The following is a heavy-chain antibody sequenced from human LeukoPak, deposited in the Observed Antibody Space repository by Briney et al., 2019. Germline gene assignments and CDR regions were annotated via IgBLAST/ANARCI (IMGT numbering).Heavy chain of an antibody. V-gene: IGHV1-69*13. CDR3: ARDPYYYYYGMDV. J-gene: IGHJ6*02. CDR1: GGTFSSYA. Sequence: SVKVSCKASGGTFSSYAISWVRQAPGQGLEWMGGIIPIFGTANYPQKFQGRVTITADESTSTAYMELSSLRSEDTAVYYCARDPYYYYYGMDVWGQGTTVTVSS. CDR2: IIPIFGTA.